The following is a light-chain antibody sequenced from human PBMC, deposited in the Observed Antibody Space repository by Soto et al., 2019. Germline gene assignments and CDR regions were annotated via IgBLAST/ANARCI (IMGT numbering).Light chain of an antibody. Sequence: EIVMTQSPATLSVSPGERATLSCRASQTVSXHLAWYQQKFGQAPRLLIYAASARATGIPARFSGGGSGTEFTLTISGLQSEDFAVYYCQQYSNWPLTFGGGTKVEIK. V-gene: IGKV3-15*01. J-gene: IGKJ4*01. CDR2: AAS. CDR3: QQYSNWPLT. CDR1: QTVSXH.